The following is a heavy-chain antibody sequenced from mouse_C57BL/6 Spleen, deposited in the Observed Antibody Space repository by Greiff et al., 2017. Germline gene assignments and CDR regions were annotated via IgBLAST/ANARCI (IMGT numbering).Heavy chain of an antibody. CDR3: ARGDGNWYFDV. CDR2: IHPNSGST. CDR1: GYTFTSYW. Sequence: VQLQQPGAELVQPGASVTLSCKASGYTFTSYWMHWVKQRPGQGLEWIGMIHPNSGSTNYNEKFKSKATLTVDRSSSTAYMQLSSLTAEDSAVYYCARGDGNWYFDVWGTGTTVTVSS. D-gene: IGHD2-3*01. V-gene: IGHV1-64*01. J-gene: IGHJ1*03.